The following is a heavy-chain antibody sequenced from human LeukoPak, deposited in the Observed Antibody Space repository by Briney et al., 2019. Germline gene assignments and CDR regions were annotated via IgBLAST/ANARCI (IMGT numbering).Heavy chain of an antibody. J-gene: IGHJ4*02. CDR1: GFTFSSYE. V-gene: IGHV3-48*03. CDR3: AKEREDCSSSSCYEEFDC. Sequence: GGSLRLSCVASGFTFSSYEMIWIRQAPGKGLEWVSYISGSGSTTYYADSVRGRFTTSRDNAENSLYLQMNNLRAEDTAIYYCAKEREDCSSSSCYEEFDCRGQGTLVTVSS. D-gene: IGHD2-2*01. CDR2: ISGSGSTT.